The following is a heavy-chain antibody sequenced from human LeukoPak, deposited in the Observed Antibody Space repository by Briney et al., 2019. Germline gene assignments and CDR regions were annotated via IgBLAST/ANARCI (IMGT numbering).Heavy chain of an antibody. CDR3: VRGGSSSWPYYYYYMGV. V-gene: IGHV4-59*01. D-gene: IGHD6-13*01. Sequence: SETLSLTCTVSGGSLTNYYWSWIRQPPGKGLEWIGHSYYSGITNYNPSLKSRVTISVDTSKNQFSLRLSSVTAADTAVYYCVRGGSSSWPYYYYYMGVWGKGTTVTVSS. CDR2: SYYSGIT. J-gene: IGHJ6*03. CDR1: GGSLTNYY.